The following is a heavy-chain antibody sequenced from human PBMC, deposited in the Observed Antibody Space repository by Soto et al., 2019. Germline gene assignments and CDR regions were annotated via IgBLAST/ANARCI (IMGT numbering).Heavy chain of an antibody. CDR3: ARREGLHGAGSYFPFDY. Sequence: QVQLQQWGAGLLKPSETLSLTCAVYGGSFSGYYWSWIRQPPGKGLEWIGEINHSGSTNYNPSLKSRVTISVDTSKNQFSLKLSSVTAAVTAVYYCARREGLHGAGSYFPFDYWGQGTLVTVSS. CDR1: GGSFSGYY. D-gene: IGHD3-10*01. CDR2: INHSGST. J-gene: IGHJ4*02. V-gene: IGHV4-34*01.